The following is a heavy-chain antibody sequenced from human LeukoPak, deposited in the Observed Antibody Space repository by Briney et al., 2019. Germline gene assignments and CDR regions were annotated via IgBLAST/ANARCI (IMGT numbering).Heavy chain of an antibody. CDR3: ARGVNTYLWFGGDYMDV. D-gene: IGHD3-16*01. V-gene: IGHV1-24*01. J-gene: IGHJ6*03. Sequence: PGGSLRLSCAASGFTFSGSAMHWVRQASGKGLEWMGGFDPEDGETIYAQKFQGRVTMTEDTSTDTAYMELSSLRSEDTAVYYCARGVNTYLWFGGDYMDVWGKGSTVTVSS. CDR2: FDPEDGET. CDR1: GFTFSGSA.